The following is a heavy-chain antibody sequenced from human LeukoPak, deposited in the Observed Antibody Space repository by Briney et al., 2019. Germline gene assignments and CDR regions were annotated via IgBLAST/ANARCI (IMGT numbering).Heavy chain of an antibody. Sequence: TSETLSLTCTVSGGSISSYYWNWIRQPAGKGLEWIGHIYTSGSTNYNSSLKSRVTISVDTSKNQFSLKLRSVTAADTAVYYCARGPTSLITTFGVVSNRHDAFDIWGQGTMVTVSS. CDR3: ARGPTSLITTFGVVSNRHDAFDI. V-gene: IGHV4-4*07. CDR2: IYTSGST. J-gene: IGHJ3*02. CDR1: GGSISSYY. D-gene: IGHD3-3*01.